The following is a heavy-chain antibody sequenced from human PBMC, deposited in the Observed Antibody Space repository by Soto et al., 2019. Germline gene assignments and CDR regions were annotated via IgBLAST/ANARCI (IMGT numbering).Heavy chain of an antibody. V-gene: IGHV3-66*01. CDR3: ARDGTYNWV. J-gene: IGHJ4*02. D-gene: IGHD1-1*01. CDR2: IYSGGAT. CDR1: EFTVSKTN. Sequence: EVQLVESGGGLFHPGGSLRLPCAASEFTVSKTNMRWVRQAPGKGLEWVSLIYSGGATYYADSVKGRFTISRDNSKNTLYLQMNSLRAEDTAVYYCARDGTYNWVGGQGILVTVSS.